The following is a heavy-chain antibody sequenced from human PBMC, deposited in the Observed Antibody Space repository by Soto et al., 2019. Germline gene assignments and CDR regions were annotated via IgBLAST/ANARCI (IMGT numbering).Heavy chain of an antibody. Sequence: PGGSLRLSCAASGFTFSSYGMHWVRQAPGKGLEWVAVIWYDGSNKYYADSVKGRFTISRDNAKNTLYLQMNNLRVEDTAVYYCARGYSSSSVTTGYWGQGTLVTVSS. CDR2: IWYDGSNK. J-gene: IGHJ4*02. V-gene: IGHV3-33*01. CDR1: GFTFSSYG. CDR3: ARGYSSSSVTTGY. D-gene: IGHD6-6*01.